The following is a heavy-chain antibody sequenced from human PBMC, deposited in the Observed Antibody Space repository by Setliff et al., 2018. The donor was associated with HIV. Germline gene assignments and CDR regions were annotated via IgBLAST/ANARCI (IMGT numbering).Heavy chain of an antibody. J-gene: IGHJ3*02. V-gene: IGHV1-8*02. Sequence: ASVKVSCKASGYTFTSYDINWVRQATGQGLEWMGWMMPSSGNTGYAQKFQGRLTMTRNTSISTAYMELRSLRPEDTAVYYCATRAYDSSGYLRSRVSGAALDIWGQGTMVTVSS. CDR3: ATRAYDSSGYLRSRVSGAALDI. D-gene: IGHD3-22*01. CDR1: GYTFTSYD. CDR2: MMPSSGNT.